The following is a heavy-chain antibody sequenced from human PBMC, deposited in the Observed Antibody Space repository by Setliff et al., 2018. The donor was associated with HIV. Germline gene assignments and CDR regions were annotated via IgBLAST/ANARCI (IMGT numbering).Heavy chain of an antibody. V-gene: IGHV4-34*01. CDR1: GGAFSGYY. CDR2: VNHKGGA. Sequence: SETLSLTCAVYGGAFSGYYWTWIRQSPGRGLEWIGEVNHKGGANYSPSLMRRATISADTSKNQFSLRLSSVTAADTALYFCTRAQIAATRPFDYWGKGTLVTV. D-gene: IGHD6-25*01. CDR3: TRAQIAATRPFDY. J-gene: IGHJ4*02.